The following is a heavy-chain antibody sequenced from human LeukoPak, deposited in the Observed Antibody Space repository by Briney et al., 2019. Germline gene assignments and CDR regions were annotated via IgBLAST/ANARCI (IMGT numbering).Heavy chain of an antibody. Sequence: GGSLRLSCAASGFIFSNYAMHWVRQAPGKGLDWVAFISYDGSNKYYADSVKGRFTISRDDSKNTLYLQMNSLRAEDTAVYYCAKTQSEGAFDIWGQGTMVTVSS. V-gene: IGHV3-30*18. CDR3: AKTQSEGAFDI. CDR2: ISYDGSNK. J-gene: IGHJ3*02. CDR1: GFIFSNYA.